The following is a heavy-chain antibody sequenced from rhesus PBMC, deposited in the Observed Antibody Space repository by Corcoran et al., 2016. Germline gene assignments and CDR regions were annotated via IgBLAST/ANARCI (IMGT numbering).Heavy chain of an antibody. CDR2: ISGSSGST. CDR1: GGSFSGYY. J-gene: IGHJ6*01. CDR3: ARRYSSWSWGLDS. D-gene: IGHD6-13*01. Sequence: QVQLQESGPGLVKPSETLSLTCAVSGGSFSGYYWGWIRQPPGKGLEWMGYISGSSGSTDYNPSLKSRVTISTDTSKNQFSLKLSSVTAADTAVYYCARRYSSWSWGLDSWGQGVVVTVSS. V-gene: IGHV4-165*01.